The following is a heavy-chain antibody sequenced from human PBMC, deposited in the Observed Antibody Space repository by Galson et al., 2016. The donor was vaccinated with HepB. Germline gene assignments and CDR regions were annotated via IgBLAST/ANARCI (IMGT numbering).Heavy chain of an antibody. Sequence: SLRLSCAASGFTFDNYTMSWLRQAPGKGLEWVSSVSHSSTYVYYAASVEGRFTTSRNNAKNSLYLEMSSLRVKDTAVFYFARSLGWYFDVWGRGTLVSVS. CDR1: GFTFDNYT. CDR2: VSHSSTYV. J-gene: IGHJ2*01. CDR3: ARSLGWYFDV. V-gene: IGHV3-21*01. D-gene: IGHD6-6*01.